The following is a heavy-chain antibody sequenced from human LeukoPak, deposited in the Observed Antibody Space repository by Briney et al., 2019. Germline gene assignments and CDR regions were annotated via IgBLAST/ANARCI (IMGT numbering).Heavy chain of an antibody. D-gene: IGHD1-26*01. J-gene: IGHJ4*02. CDR2: VGIAADT. Sequence: GGSLRLSCAASGFTFSDHAMHWVRQATGKGLEWVSAVGIAADTFYPGSVKGRFTISRENAKDSLYLQMNSLRVEDTAVYYCVRQKKSHGNFDYWGQGTLVTVSS. CDR1: GFTFSDHA. V-gene: IGHV3-13*01. CDR3: VRQKKSHGNFDY.